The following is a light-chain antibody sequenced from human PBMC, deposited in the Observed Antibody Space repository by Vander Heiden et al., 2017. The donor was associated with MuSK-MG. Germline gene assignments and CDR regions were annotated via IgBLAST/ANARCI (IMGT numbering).Light chain of an antibody. J-gene: IGKJ3*01. Sequence: EIVLTQSPGTLSSSPGERATLPCRASQSVSSSSLAWYQQKPGQAPRLLIYGASSRATGIPNRFSGSGSGTDFTLTISRLEPEDFAMYYCQQYDCEPRLFTFGHGTKVDIK. CDR2: GAS. CDR3: QQYDCEPRLFT. CDR1: QSVSSSS. V-gene: IGKV3-20*01.